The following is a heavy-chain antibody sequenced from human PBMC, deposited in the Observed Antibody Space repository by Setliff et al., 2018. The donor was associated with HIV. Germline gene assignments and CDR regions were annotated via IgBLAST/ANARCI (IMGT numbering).Heavy chain of an antibody. D-gene: IGHD4-17*01. J-gene: IGHJ4*02. Sequence: ASVKVSCKVSGYTLTELSIHWVRQAPGKGLEWMGGFDPEDGETIYAQKFQGRVTMTEDTSTDTAYMELSSLRSEDTAVYYCARDGGALKDDYDDNGWGLGYFDFWGQGTLVTVSS. CDR2: FDPEDGET. CDR3: ARDGGALKDDYDDNGWGLGYFDF. V-gene: IGHV1-24*01. CDR1: GYTLTELS.